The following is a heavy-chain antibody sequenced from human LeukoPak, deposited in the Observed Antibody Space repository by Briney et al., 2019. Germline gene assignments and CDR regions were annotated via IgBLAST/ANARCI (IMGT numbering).Heavy chain of an antibody. D-gene: IGHD3-22*01. Sequence: GGSLRLSCAASGFTVSSNYMSWVRQAPGKGLEWVSIIYSGGSTFYADSVKGRFTISRDNSKNTLYLQMNSLRAEDTAIYYCAKDLGGAMIVVVGGQGTLVTVSS. CDR3: AKDLGGAMIVVV. J-gene: IGHJ4*02. CDR2: IYSGGST. V-gene: IGHV3-53*01. CDR1: GFTVSSNY.